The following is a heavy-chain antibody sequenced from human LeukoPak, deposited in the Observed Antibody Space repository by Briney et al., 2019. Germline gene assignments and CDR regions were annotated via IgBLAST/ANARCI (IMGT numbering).Heavy chain of an antibody. D-gene: IGHD6-19*01. CDR1: GGSFSGYY. J-gene: IGHJ4*02. V-gene: IGHV4-34*01. CDR2: INHSGST. CDR3: ARGRGWYMKTPFDY. Sequence: SETLSLTCAVYGGSFSGYYWSWIRQPPGKGLEWIGEINHSGSTNYNPSLKSRVTISVDTSKNQFSLKLSSVTAADTAVYYCARGRGWYMKTPFDYWGQGTLVTVSS.